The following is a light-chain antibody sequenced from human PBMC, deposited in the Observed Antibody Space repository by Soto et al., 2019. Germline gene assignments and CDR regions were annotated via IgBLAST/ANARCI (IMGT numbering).Light chain of an antibody. J-gene: IGLJ2*01. CDR1: SSNIGAGYD. Sequence: QSVLTQPPSVSGAPGQRVTISCTGSSSNIGAGYDVHWYQQLPGTAPKLLIYGNSNRPSGVPDRFSGSKSGTSASLAITGLQAEDEADYYCQSCDSSRSVLFGGGTKRTVL. CDR2: GNS. V-gene: IGLV1-40*01. CDR3: QSCDSSRSVL.